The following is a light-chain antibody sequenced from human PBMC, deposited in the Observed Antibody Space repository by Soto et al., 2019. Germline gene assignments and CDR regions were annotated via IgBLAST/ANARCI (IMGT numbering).Light chain of an antibody. J-gene: IGKJ1*01. V-gene: IGKV1-5*01. CDR3: LQDYNYPPT. CDR1: QRVDRY. Sequence: DIQMTQSPSTLYASVGDRVSITCRASQRVDRYLAWYQQKPGKAPQLLIYDASRLESGVPSRFSGSGSGTEFTLTISSLQPEDFATYYCLQDYNYPPTFGQGTKVEIK. CDR2: DAS.